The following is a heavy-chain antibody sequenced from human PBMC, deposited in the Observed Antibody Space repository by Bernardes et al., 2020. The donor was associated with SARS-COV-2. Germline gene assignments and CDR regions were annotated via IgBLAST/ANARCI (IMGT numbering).Heavy chain of an antibody. D-gene: IGHD2-2*01. CDR3: ARLQSVPGLFFVSWQYQGLDV. Sequence: SETLSLTCAVYGWSFSRYYWSWIRQAPGKGLEWIGEISHTGITNSNPSLKCRVLISVATSTSQFSLRLDSVTAADTAVYYCARLQSVPGLFFVSWQYQGLDVWGQGTTVTGSS. V-gene: IGHV4-34*01. CDR1: GWSFSRYY. J-gene: IGHJ6*02. CDR2: ISHTGIT.